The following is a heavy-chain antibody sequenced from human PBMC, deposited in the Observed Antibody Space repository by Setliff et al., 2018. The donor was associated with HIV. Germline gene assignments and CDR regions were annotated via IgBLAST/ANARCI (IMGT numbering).Heavy chain of an antibody. D-gene: IGHD6-19*01. CDR3: ARLAGSHYFDY. Sequence: SETLSLTCAVYGGSFSGYYWSWIRQPPGKGLEWIGEINHSGSTNYNPSLESRVTISVDTSKNQFSLKLSSVTAADTAVYYCARLAGSHYFDYWGQGTLVTVSS. CDR2: INHSGST. CDR1: GGSFSGYY. J-gene: IGHJ4*02. V-gene: IGHV4-34*01.